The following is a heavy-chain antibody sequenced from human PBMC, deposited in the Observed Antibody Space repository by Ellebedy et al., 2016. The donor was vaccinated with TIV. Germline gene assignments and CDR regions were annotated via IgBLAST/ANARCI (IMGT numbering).Heavy chain of an antibody. J-gene: IGHJ6*02. Sequence: SETLSLTCTVSGGSISGYYWSWIRQPPGKGLEWIGYIYYSGSTNYNPSLKSRVTISIDTSKKQFSLKLSSVTAADTAVYYCARGGVSMDRGVFKSRPKFYGMDVWGQGTTVTVSS. CDR3: ARGGVSMDRGVFKSRPKFYGMDV. D-gene: IGHD3-10*01. V-gene: IGHV4-59*01. CDR1: GGSISGYY. CDR2: IYYSGST.